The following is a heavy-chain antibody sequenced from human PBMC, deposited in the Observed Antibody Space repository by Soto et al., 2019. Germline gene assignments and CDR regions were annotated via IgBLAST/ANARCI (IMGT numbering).Heavy chain of an antibody. D-gene: IGHD6-19*01. V-gene: IGHV4-4*07. J-gene: IGHJ6*04. CDR3: ARGLKAVSGPTDYYYYASEV. CDR2: IYISGSS. Sequence: SETLSLTRTVSGGSIGTNYWSWIRQPAGKGLAWIGRIYISGSSNYNPSLKSRVTMSVDTSKNQFSLRLSSVTAADTAVYYCARGLKAVSGPTDYYYYASEVWGKRTTVSVSS. CDR1: GGSIGTNY.